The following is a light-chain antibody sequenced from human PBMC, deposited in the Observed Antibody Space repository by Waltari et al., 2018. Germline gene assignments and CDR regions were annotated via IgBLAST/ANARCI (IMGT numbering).Light chain of an antibody. CDR3: MQGVRPWT. V-gene: IGKV2-30*01. J-gene: IGKJ1*01. CDR1: QTLLNTDGNFH. Sequence: DLVMNQSPVTLAVTPGQSASISCTSSQTLLNTDGNFHLNWFHERPGQAPRRLIYQVSKRDSGVPDRFGGSGSHTDFTLTITRVEAEDVGVYFCMQGVRPWTFGPGTRVEIK. CDR2: QVS.